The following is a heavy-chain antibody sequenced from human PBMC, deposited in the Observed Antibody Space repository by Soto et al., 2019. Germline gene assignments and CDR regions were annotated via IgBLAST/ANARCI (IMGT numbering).Heavy chain of an antibody. V-gene: IGHV4-39*01. Sequence: SETLSLTCTVSGDSVSSSSYYWGWIRQPPGKGLEWIGSIYYGGSTYYNPSRKSRVTISVDTSKNQFSLKLNSVTAADTAVYYCARRRNAYTLDYWGQGTLVTVSS. CDR3: ARRRNAYTLDY. CDR1: GDSVSSSSYY. J-gene: IGHJ4*02. D-gene: IGHD2-2*01. CDR2: IYYGGST.